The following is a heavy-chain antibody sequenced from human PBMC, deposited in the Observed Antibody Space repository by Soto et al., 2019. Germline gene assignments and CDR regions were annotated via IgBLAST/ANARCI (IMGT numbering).Heavy chain of an antibody. Sequence: QLQLQESGSGLVKPSQTLSLTCAVSGGSISSGDYSWNWIRQPPGKGPEWIGYIYYGGSTYYNPCLQSLVTMSVDRSRNQLSLKLNSVTSSSTVLYYCVIVRREYNNIGPVDYWGQGTLVTVSS. D-gene: IGHD6-6*01. CDR1: GGSISSGDYS. V-gene: IGHV4-30-2*01. CDR3: VIVRREYNNIGPVDY. J-gene: IGHJ4*02. CDR2: IYYGGST.